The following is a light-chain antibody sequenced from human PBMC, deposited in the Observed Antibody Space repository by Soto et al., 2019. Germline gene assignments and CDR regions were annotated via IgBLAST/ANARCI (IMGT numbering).Light chain of an antibody. CDR2: DVS. V-gene: IGLV2-14*01. CDR1: SSDIGAYNY. J-gene: IGLJ1*01. Sequence: QSVLTQPASVSGSPGQSTTISCTGTSSDIGAYNYVSWYQQHPGKAPKLIIYDVSNRPSGVSNRFSGSKSDNTASLAISGLQPEDEADYYCCSYTSTYTRVFGTGTKVTVL. CDR3: CSYTSTYTRV.